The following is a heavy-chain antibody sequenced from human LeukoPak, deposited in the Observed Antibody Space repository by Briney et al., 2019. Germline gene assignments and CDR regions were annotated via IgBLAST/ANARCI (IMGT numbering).Heavy chain of an antibody. J-gene: IGHJ6*02. CDR1: GCTLTELS. CDR3: ATAAAGTFYYYGMDV. V-gene: IGHV1-24*01. D-gene: IGHD6-13*01. Sequence: ASVKVSRKVSGCTLTELSMHWVRQAPGKGLEWMGGFDPEDGETIYAQKFQGRVTMTEDTSTDTAYMELSSLRSEDTAVYYCATAAAGTFYYYGMDVWGQGTTVTVSS. CDR2: FDPEDGET.